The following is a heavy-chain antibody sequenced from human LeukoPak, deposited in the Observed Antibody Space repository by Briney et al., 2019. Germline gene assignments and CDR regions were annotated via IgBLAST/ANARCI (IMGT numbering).Heavy chain of an antibody. V-gene: IGHV3-23*01. CDR1: GFTFSSCA. CDR2: IRGSGGST. CDR3: AKYQTKAVAGTAGIDY. J-gene: IGHJ4*02. Sequence: PGGSLRLSCAASGFTFSSCAMSWVRHSTGKGLEWLSAIRGSGGSTYYADSVKGRFTISRDNSKNTLYLQMNSLRAEDTAVYYCAKYQTKAVAGTAGIDYWGQGTLVTVSS. D-gene: IGHD6-19*01.